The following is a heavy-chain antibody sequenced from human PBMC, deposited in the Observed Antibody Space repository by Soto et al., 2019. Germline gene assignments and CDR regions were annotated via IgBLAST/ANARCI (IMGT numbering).Heavy chain of an antibody. Sequence: PGGSLRLSCAASGFTFSSYAMSWVRQAPGKGLEWVSAISGSGGSTYDADTVKGRFTISRDNSKNTLYLQMNSLRAEDTAVYSCAKVTRWIQLWNFDYWGQGTLVTVSS. J-gene: IGHJ4*02. CDR1: GFTFSSYA. V-gene: IGHV3-23*01. D-gene: IGHD5-18*01. CDR2: ISGSGGST. CDR3: AKVTRWIQLWNFDY.